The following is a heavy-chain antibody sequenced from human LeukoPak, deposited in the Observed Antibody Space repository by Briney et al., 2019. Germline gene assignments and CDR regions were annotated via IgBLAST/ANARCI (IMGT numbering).Heavy chain of an antibody. Sequence: PSETLSLTCTVSGGSISSSSYYWGWIRQPPGKGLEWIGSIYYSGSTYYNPSLKSRVTISVGTSKNQFSLKLSSVTAADTAVYYCARDRRYFDQYFDYWGQGTLVTVSS. V-gene: IGHV4-39*07. CDR3: ARDRRYFDQYFDY. CDR1: GGSISSSSYY. J-gene: IGHJ4*02. D-gene: IGHD3-9*01. CDR2: IYYSGST.